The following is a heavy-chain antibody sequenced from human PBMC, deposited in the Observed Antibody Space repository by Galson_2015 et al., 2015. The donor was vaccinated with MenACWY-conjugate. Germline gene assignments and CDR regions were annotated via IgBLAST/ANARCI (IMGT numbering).Heavy chain of an antibody. D-gene: IGHD4-17*01. V-gene: IGHV2-70*11. CDR3: ARILRGSDGDYDPAFDI. Sequence: PALVKPTQTLTLTCTFSGFSLSTSGMCVSWIRQPPGKALEWLARIDWDDDKYYSTSLKTRLTISKDTSKNQVVLTMTNMDPVDTATYYCARILRGSDGDYDPAFDIWGQGTMVTVSS. J-gene: IGHJ3*02. CDR2: IDWDDDK. CDR1: GFSLSTSGMC.